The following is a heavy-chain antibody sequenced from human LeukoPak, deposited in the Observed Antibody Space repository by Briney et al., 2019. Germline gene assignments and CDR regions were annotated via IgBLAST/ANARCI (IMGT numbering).Heavy chain of an antibody. J-gene: IGHJ6*03. V-gene: IGHV4-34*01. D-gene: IGHD3-3*01. CDR2: INHSGST. CDR3: ARGGAIFGVVTRYYMDV. CDR1: GGSFSGYY. Sequence: SETPSLTCAVYGGSFSGYYWSWIRQPPGKGLEWIGEINHSGSTNYNPSLKSRVTISVDTSKNQFSLKLSSVTAADTAVYYCARGGAIFGVVTRYYMDVWGKGTTVTVSS.